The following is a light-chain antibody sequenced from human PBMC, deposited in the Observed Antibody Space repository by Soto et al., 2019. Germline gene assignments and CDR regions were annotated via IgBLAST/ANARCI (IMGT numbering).Light chain of an antibody. V-gene: IGLV3-25*03. Sequence: SYELTQTPSVSVSPGQTARITCSGDALSNQYGYWYQQKPGQAPVLVIYKDSERPSGIPERFSGSGSGTTVTLTISGVQAEDEADYHCQSIVDSGTYPIFGGGTKLTVL. J-gene: IGLJ2*01. CDR1: ALSNQY. CDR3: QSIVDSGTYPI. CDR2: KDS.